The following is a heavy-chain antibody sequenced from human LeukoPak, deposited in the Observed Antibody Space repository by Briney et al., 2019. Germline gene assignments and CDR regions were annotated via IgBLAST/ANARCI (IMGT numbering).Heavy chain of an antibody. CDR2: ITGSGGST. J-gene: IGHJ4*02. D-gene: IGHD1-1*01. CDR1: GFNLKTYS. Sequence: PGGSLRLSCAASGFNLKTYSINWVRQAPGKGLEWVSTITGSGGSTYYGDSVKGRFTISRDNFKSTLHLQMNSLRAEDAAVYFCTEPVEPSLYKIMGYWGQGTLVAVSS. V-gene: IGHV3-23*01. CDR3: TEPVEPSLYKIMGY.